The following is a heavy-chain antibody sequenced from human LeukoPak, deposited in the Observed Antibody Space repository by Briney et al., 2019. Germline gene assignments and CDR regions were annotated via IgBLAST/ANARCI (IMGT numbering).Heavy chain of an antibody. J-gene: IGHJ4*02. CDR2: INPNSGGT. CDR1: GYTFSGYY. D-gene: IGHD1-26*01. V-gene: IGHV1-2*02. Sequence: ASVKVSCKASGYTFSGYYMHWVRQAPGQGLEWMGWINPNSGGTKYAQNFQGRVTMTRDTSTSTAYMELSSLRSDDTGVYYCARVAHLVGASPFEYWGQGTLVTVSS. CDR3: ARVAHLVGASPFEY.